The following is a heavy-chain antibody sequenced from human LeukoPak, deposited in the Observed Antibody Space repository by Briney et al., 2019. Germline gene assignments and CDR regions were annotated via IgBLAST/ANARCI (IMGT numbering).Heavy chain of an antibody. CDR3: ARGHCTNGVCYYFDY. CDR1: GGSFSGYY. D-gene: IGHD2-8*01. V-gene: IGHV4-34*01. Sequence: SDTLSLTCAVYGGSFSGYYWSWIRQPPGKGLEWVGEITHSGSTNYNPSLKSRVTISVDTSKNQFSLKLSSVTAADTALYYCARGHCTNGVCYYFDYWGQGTLVTVSS. J-gene: IGHJ4*02. CDR2: ITHSGST.